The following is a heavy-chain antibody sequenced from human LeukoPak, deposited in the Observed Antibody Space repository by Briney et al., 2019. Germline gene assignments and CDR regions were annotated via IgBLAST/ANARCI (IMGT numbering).Heavy chain of an antibody. CDR2: MSPNSGNT. V-gene: IGHV1-8*01. CDR1: GYTFTSYD. Sequence: ASVKVSCKTSGYTFTSYDFNWVRQATGQGLEWMGWMSPNSGNTGYAQKFQGRVTMTRNTSISTAYLELSSLTSEDTAVYYCARGFSTGFFYYAMDVRGQGTTVTVSS. D-gene: IGHD3-9*01. CDR3: ARGFSTGFFYYAMDV. J-gene: IGHJ6*02.